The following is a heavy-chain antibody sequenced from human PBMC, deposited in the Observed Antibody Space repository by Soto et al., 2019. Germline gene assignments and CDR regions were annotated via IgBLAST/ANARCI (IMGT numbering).Heavy chain of an antibody. J-gene: IGHJ1*01. CDR2: TASDGNK. CDR3: AREDESSGYAGTFRH. CDR1: GFTFNNYV. V-gene: IGHV3-30-3*01. D-gene: IGHD3-22*01. Sequence: QVQLVESGGDVVQPGRSLRLSCAVSGFTFNNYVIHWVRQAPGKGLEWVAVTASDGNKIYADSVKDRFTISRDSPNNKVNLEMNSLRSEDTAVYYCAREDESSGYAGTFRHWGQGTLATVSP.